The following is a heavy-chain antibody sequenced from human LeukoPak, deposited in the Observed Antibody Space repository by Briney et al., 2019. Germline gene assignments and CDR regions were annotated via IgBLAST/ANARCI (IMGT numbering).Heavy chain of an antibody. V-gene: IGHV4-59*01. CDR3: ARYLRDLGTFVFDY. Sequence: PSETLSLTCTVSGASISSYYWSWMRQSPGRGLEWIGYVHHSACTNYNPSLRGRVSMSVDTSQSQFSLWLSSVPAADTAVYFCARYLRDLGTFVFDYWGQGTLVTVSS. CDR2: VHHSACT. D-gene: IGHD3-3*02. CDR1: GASISSYY. J-gene: IGHJ4*02.